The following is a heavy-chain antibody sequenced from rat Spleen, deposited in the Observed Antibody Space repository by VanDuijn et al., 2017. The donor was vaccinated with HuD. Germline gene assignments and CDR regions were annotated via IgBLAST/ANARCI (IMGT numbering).Heavy chain of an antibody. D-gene: IGHD1-9*01. CDR2: IIYDGSSI. V-gene: IGHV5-17*01. J-gene: IGHJ2*01. CDR3: GRPTTGIPFNY. Sequence: EVQLVESGGGLVQPGRSLKLSCAASGFTFSDYTMAWVRQAPKKGLEWVAAIIYDGSSIYYRDSVKGRFIISRDNAKSTLYLQVDGLRSEDTAIYYCGRPTTGIPFNYWGQGVMVTVSS. CDR1: GFTFSDYT.